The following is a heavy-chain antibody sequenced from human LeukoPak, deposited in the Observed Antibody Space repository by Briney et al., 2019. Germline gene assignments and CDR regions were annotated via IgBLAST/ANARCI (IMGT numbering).Heavy chain of an antibody. Sequence: SETLSLTCTVSDGSISSYYWSWIRQSPGKGLECIGYIHYTGSTNYNPSLKSRVTISVETSKNQFSLKLKSVTAADTAVYYCARGGYYGSGNDFRFDPWGQGTLVTVSS. CDR1: DGSISSYY. CDR2: IHYTGST. V-gene: IGHV4-59*01. D-gene: IGHD3-10*01. J-gene: IGHJ5*02. CDR3: ARGGYYGSGNDFRFDP.